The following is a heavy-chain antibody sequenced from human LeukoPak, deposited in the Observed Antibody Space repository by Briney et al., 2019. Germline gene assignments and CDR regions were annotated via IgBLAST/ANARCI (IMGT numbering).Heavy chain of an antibody. D-gene: IGHD2-2*01. CDR2: MNPNSGNT. J-gene: IGHJ4*02. CDR3: ARALSLGYCSTTSCYFFDY. V-gene: IGHV1-8*03. CDR1: GYTFTSYD. Sequence: ASVMVSCKASGYTFTSYDINWVRQATGQGLEWMGWMNPNSGNTGYAQKFQGRVTITRNTSISTAYMEPSSLRSEDTVVYYCARALSLGYCSTTSCYFFDYWGQGTLVTVSS.